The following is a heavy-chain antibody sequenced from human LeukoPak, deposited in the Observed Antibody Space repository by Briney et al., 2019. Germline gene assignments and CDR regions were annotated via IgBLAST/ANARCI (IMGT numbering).Heavy chain of an antibody. J-gene: IGHJ4*02. V-gene: IGHV3-15*01. D-gene: IGHD3-9*01. CDR2: IKSKTDGGTT. Sequence: GGSLRLSCAASGFTFSNAWMSWVRQAPGKGLEWVGRIKSKTDGGTTDYAAPVKGRFTISRDDSKNTLYLQMNSLKTEDTAVYYCTTEAPPYYDILTGYSFDYWGQGTLVTVSS. CDR1: GFTFSNAW. CDR3: TTEAPPYYDILTGYSFDY.